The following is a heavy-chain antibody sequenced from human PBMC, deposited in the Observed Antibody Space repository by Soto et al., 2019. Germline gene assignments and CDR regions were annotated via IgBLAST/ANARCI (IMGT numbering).Heavy chain of an antibody. D-gene: IGHD3-3*01. CDR2: ISGGGGST. CDR3: AKGEDFWSGYSAVY. CDR1: GFTFSSYA. J-gene: IGHJ4*02. V-gene: IGHV3-23*01. Sequence: GGSLRLSCAASGFTFSSYALSWVRQAPGKGLEWVSSISGGGGSTYYADSVKGRFTISRDNSKNTLYLQMNSLRAEDTAVYYCAKGEDFWSGYSAVYWGQGTLVTVSS.